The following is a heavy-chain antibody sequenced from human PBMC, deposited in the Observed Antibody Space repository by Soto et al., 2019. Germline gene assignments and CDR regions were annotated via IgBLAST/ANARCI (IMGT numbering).Heavy chain of an antibody. D-gene: IGHD6-19*01. Sequence: PSGTLSLTCAVYGESFSGYIWTWILQTPGKGLQWIGQINHSGSASYNPSLKSRVTISVHTSNSQFSLELSSVTAADTAVYYCARGLITGSHYSGGWYYFDSWGQGTQVTVSS. CDR2: INHSGSA. J-gene: IGHJ4*02. CDR3: ARGLITGSHYSGGWYYFDS. CDR1: GESFSGYI. V-gene: IGHV4-34*01.